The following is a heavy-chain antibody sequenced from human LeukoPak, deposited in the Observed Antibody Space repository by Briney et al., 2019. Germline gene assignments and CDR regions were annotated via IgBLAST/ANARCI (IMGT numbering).Heavy chain of an antibody. CDR3: ARPYYYDSRIDP. CDR2: MYYSGST. Sequence: PSETLSLTCTVSGGSISSGGYYWSWIRQPPGKGLEWIAYMYYSGSTYYNPSLKRRVTMSADTSKNQLSLKLSSVTAADTAVHYCARPYYYDSRIDPWGQGILVTVSS. D-gene: IGHD3-22*01. J-gene: IGHJ5*02. V-gene: IGHV4-30-4*01. CDR1: GGSISSGGYY.